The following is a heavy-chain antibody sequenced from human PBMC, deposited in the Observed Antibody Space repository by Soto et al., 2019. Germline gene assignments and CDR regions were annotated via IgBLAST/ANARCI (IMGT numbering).Heavy chain of an antibody. V-gene: IGHV1-2*02. CDR1: GYTFTDFY. CDR2: INPNRGGT. CDR3: ARDYFDY. Sequence: ASVKVSCKASGYTFTDFYMHWVRQAPGQGLEWMGWINPNRGGTNYAQKFQGRVTMTRDTSISTAYMELNRLRSDDTAMYYCARDYFDYWGQGTLVTVSS. J-gene: IGHJ4*02.